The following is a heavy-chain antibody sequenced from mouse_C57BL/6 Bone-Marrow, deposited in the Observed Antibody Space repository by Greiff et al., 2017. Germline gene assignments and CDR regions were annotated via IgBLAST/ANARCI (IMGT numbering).Heavy chain of an antibody. CDR2: IRHKANGYTT. J-gene: IGHJ4*01. CDR1: GFTFTDYY. Sequence: EVQVVESGGGLVQPGGSLSLSCAASGFTFTDYYMSWVRQPPGKALEWLGFIRHKANGYTTEYSASVKGRFTISRDNSQSILYLQMNALRAEDSATYYCARYKGFYAMDYWGQGTSVTVSS. V-gene: IGHV7-3*01. D-gene: IGHD3-3*01. CDR3: ARYKGFYAMDY.